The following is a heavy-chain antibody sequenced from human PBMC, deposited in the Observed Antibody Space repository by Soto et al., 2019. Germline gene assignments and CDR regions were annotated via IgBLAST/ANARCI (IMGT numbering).Heavy chain of an antibody. V-gene: IGHV3-23*01. CDR3: AAGEGSGSYYAGYYGMDV. D-gene: IGHD3-10*01. CDR2: ISGSGGST. Sequence: GGSLRLSCAASGFTFSSYAMSWVRQAPGKGLEWVSAISGSGGSTYYADSVKGRFTISRDNSKNTLYLQMNSLRAEDTAVYYCAAGEGSGSYYAGYYGMDVWGQGTTVTVSS. J-gene: IGHJ6*02. CDR1: GFTFSSYA.